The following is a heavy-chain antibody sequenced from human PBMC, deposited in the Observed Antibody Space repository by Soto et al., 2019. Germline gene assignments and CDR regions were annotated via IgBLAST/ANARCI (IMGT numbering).Heavy chain of an antibody. D-gene: IGHD2-21*02. CDR1: GFTFSSYA. J-gene: IGHJ4*02. CDR3: AKGTVLVTAILYYFDY. CDR2: ISGSGGST. V-gene: IGHV3-23*01. Sequence: GGSLRLSCAASGFTFSSYAMSWVRQAPGKGLEWVSAISGSGGSTYYADSVKGRFTTSRDNSKNTLYLQMNSLRAEDTAVYYCAKGTVLVTAILYYFDYWGQGTLVTVSS.